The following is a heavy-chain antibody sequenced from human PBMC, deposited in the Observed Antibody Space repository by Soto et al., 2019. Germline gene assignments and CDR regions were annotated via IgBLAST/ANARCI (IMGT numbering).Heavy chain of an antibody. D-gene: IGHD3-22*01. CDR2: ISASGGST. J-gene: IGHJ6*02. CDR3: AKRYYYDASGPYGMDV. Sequence: PGGSLRLSCAASGFSFSSDGMSWVRQAPGKGLEWVSSISASGGSTYYADSVKGRFTISRDNSKNTLYLQMNRLRGEDTAVYYCAKRYYYDASGPYGMDVWGQGPTVTVSS. V-gene: IGHV3-23*01. CDR1: GFSFSSDG.